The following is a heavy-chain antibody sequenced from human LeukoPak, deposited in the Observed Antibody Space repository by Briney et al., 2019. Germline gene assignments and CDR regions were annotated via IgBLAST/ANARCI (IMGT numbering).Heavy chain of an antibody. CDR1: GFTFSSYV. D-gene: IGHD3-22*01. CDR3: AKTVGSGGYYIYYFDY. J-gene: IGHJ4*02. V-gene: IGHV3-23*01. Sequence: GGSLRLSCGASGFTFSSYVMSWGRQAPGKGLEWVSTIYGTGDRTYYADSVKGRFAIYRDNSENTLYLQMSSLRAEDTAVYYCAKTVGSGGYYIYYFDYWGQGTLVTVSS. CDR2: IYGTGDRT.